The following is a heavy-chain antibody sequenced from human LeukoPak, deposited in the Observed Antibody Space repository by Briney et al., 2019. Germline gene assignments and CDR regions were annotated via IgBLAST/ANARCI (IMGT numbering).Heavy chain of an antibody. V-gene: IGHV4-30-2*01. CDR3: ARTYYDILTGFGWFDP. CDR2: IYHSGST. J-gene: IGHJ5*02. D-gene: IGHD3-9*01. CDR1: GGYISSGGYS. Sequence: SETLSLTCAVSGGYISSGGYSWSWIRQPPGKGLEWIGYIYHSGSTYYNPSLKSRVTISVDRSKNQFSLKLSSVTAADTAVYYCARTYYDILTGFGWFDPWGQGTLVTVSS.